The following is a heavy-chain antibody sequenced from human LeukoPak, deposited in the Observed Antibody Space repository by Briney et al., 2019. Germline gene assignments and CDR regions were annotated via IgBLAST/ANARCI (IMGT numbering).Heavy chain of an antibody. D-gene: IGHD3/OR15-3a*01. CDR3: ARRNGLTDAFDI. J-gene: IGHJ3*02. CDR2: IYPSDSDT. V-gene: IGHV5-51*01. Sequence: GESLQISCKGSGYSFTTYWIGWVRRMPGKGLEWMGIIYPSDSDTRYSPSFQGQVTISADKSITTAYLQWSSLKASDTAMFYCARRNGLTDAFDIWGQGTLVTVSS. CDR1: GYSFTTYW.